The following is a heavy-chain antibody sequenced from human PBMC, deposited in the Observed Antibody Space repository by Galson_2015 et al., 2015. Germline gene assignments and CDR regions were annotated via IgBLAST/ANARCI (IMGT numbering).Heavy chain of an antibody. CDR2: ISYDGSNK. CDR1: GFTFSSYG. J-gene: IGHJ6*02. D-gene: IGHD3-22*01. V-gene: IGHV3-30*18. CDR3: AKGGLDYYDSSGYYYYYYGMDV. Sequence: SLRLSCAASGFTFSSYGMHWVRQAPGKGLEWVAVISYDGSNKYYADSVKGRFTISRDNSKNTLYLQMNSLRAEDTAVYYCAKGGLDYYDSSGYYYYYYGMDVWGQGTTVTVSS.